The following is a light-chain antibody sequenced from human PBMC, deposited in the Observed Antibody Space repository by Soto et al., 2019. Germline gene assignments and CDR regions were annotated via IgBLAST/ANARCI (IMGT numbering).Light chain of an antibody. J-gene: IGLJ2*01. Sequence: QSALTQPASVSGSPGQSITISCTGTSSDVGGYNYVSWYQQHPGKAPKLMIYEVSNRPSGISNRFSGSKSGNTASLTISGLQAEDESDYYCSSYTSDSVLFGGGT. CDR3: SSYTSDSVL. CDR2: EVS. V-gene: IGLV2-14*01. CDR1: SSDVGGYNY.